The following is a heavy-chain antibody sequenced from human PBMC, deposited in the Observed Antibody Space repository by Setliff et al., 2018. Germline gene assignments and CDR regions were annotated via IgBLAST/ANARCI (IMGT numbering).Heavy chain of an antibody. V-gene: IGHV4-59*01. D-gene: IGHD2-2*01. CDR2: IYYGGST. Sequence: SETLSLTCTVSGGSISDYYWSWIRQAPGKGLEWIGYIYYGGSTNYNPSLNSRVAISVDTSENQFSLRLNSVTAADTAVYYCARTNYAADYWGPGLLVTVSS. CDR1: GGSISDYY. CDR3: ARTNYAADY. J-gene: IGHJ4*02.